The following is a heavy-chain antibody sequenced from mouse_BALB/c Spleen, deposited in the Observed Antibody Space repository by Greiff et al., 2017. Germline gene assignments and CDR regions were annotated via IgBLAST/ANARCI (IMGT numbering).Heavy chain of an antibody. D-gene: IGHD2-3*01. J-gene: IGHJ1*01. CDR3: AKQTYDGYYVRYFDV. CDR1: GFSLTDYG. V-gene: IGHV2-6-5*01. Sequence: VQLVESGPGLVAPSQSLSITCTVSGFSLTDYGVSWIRQPPGKGLEWLGVIWGGGSTYYNSALKSRLSISKDNSKSQVFLKMNSLQTDDTAMYYRAKQTYDGYYVRYFDVWGAGTTVTVSS. CDR2: IWGGGST.